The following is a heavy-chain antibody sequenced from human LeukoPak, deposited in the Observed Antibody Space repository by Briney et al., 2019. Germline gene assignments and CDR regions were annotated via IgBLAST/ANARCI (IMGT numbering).Heavy chain of an antibody. Sequence: PSETLSLTCTVSGYSISSGYYWGWIRQPPGKGLEWIGSIYHSGSTYYNPSLKSRVTISVDTSKNQFSLTLSSVTAADTAVYYCARGNNYFYDSSGYLDYWGQGTLLTVSS. CDR1: GYSISSGYY. D-gene: IGHD3-22*01. CDR2: IYHSGST. J-gene: IGHJ4*02. V-gene: IGHV4-38-2*02. CDR3: ARGNNYFYDSSGYLDY.